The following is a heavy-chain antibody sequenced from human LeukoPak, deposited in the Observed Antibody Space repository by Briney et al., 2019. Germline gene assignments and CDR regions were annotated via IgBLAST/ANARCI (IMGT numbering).Heavy chain of an antibody. J-gene: IGHJ3*02. D-gene: IGHD1-26*01. CDR2: ISSSSSYI. V-gene: IGHV3-21*01. CDR3: ARRGRGVVGSTGAFDI. CDR1: GFTFSSNS. Sequence: GGPLRLSCAASGFTFSSNSMNWVRQAPGKGLEWVSSISSSSSYIYYAVSVKGRFTISRDNAKNSLYLQMNSLRAEDTAVYYCARRGRGVVGSTGAFDIWGQGTMVTVSS.